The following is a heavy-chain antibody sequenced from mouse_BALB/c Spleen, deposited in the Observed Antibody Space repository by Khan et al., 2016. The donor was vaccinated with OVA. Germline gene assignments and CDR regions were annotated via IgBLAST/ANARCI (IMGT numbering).Heavy chain of an antibody. CDR3: ARDQVGSYFDY. CDR1: GFTFTDYY. J-gene: IGHJ2*01. D-gene: IGHD4-1*02. CDR2: IRNKADGYTT. Sequence: EVQLVESGGGLVQPGGSLRLTCATSGFTFTDYYMTWVRQPPGKALVWLGFIRNKADGYTTEYSASVKGRFTFSRDNSQNILYLHMTTLRAEDSATYYCARDQVGSYFDYWGQGTTLTVSS. V-gene: IGHV7-3*02.